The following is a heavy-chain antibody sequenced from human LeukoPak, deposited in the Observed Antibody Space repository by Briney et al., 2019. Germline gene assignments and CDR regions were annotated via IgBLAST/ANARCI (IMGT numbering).Heavy chain of an antibody. Sequence: GGSLRLSCAASGFTFSSYGMHWVRQAPGKGLEWVAVIWYDGSNKYYADSVKGRFTISRDNSKNTLYLQMNSLRAEDTAVYYCARDQGDGYNDGKLDYWGQGTLVTVSS. CDR1: GFTFSSYG. V-gene: IGHV3-33*01. CDR2: IWYDGSNK. CDR3: ARDQGDGYNDGKLDY. D-gene: IGHD5-24*01. J-gene: IGHJ4*02.